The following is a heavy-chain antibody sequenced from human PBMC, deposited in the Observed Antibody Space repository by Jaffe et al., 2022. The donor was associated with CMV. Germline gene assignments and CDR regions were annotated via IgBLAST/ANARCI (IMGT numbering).Heavy chain of an antibody. V-gene: IGHV4-39*01. Sequence: QLQLQESGPGLVKPSETLSLTCTVSGGSISSSSYYWGWIRQPPGKGLEWIGSIYYSGSTYYNPSLKSRVTISVDTSKNQFSLKLSSVTAADTAVYYCARPSPGTPNNWFDPWGQGTLVTVSS. J-gene: IGHJ5*02. CDR3: ARPSPGTPNNWFDP. CDR2: IYYSGST. D-gene: IGHD1-1*01. CDR1: GGSISSSSYY.